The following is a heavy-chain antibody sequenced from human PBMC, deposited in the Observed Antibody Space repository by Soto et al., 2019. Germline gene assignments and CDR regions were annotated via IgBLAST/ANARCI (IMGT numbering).Heavy chain of an antibody. CDR3: TTNYYDSSGYYP. D-gene: IGHD3-22*01. CDR1: GFTFSNAW. Sequence: VGSLRLSCAASGFTFSNAWMSWVRQAPGKGLEWVGRIKSKTDGGTTDYAAPVKGRFTISRDDSKNTLYLQMNSLKTEDRAVYYCTTNYYDSSGYYPWGQGTLVTVSS. CDR2: IKSKTDGGTT. V-gene: IGHV3-15*01. J-gene: IGHJ5*02.